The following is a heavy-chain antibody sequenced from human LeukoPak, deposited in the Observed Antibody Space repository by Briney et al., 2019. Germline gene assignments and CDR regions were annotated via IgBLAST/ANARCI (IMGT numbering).Heavy chain of an antibody. CDR3: ARDGCSGGSCYGEYFQH. CDR1: GYTFTSYY. CDR2: INPSGGST. D-gene: IGHD2-15*01. J-gene: IGHJ1*01. V-gene: IGHV1-46*01. Sequence: ASVKVSCKASGYTFTSYYMHWVRQAPGQGLEWMGIINPSGGSTSYAQKFQGRVTMTRDTSTSTVYMELSSLRSEDTAVYYCARDGCSGGSCYGEYFQHWGQGTLVTVSS.